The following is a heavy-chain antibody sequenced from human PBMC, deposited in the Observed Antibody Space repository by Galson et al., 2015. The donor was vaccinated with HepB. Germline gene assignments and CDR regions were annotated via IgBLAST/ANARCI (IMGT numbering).Heavy chain of an antibody. CDR3: ANPTPGSNYYYYGMDV. D-gene: IGHD1-14*01. V-gene: IGHV3-23*01. CDR1: GFTFSSYA. Sequence: LRLSCAASGFTFSSYAMSWVRQAPGKGLEWVSAISGSGGSTYYADSVKGRFTISRDNSKNTLYLQMNSLRAEDTAVYYCANPTPGSNYYYYGMDVWGQGTTVTVSS. J-gene: IGHJ6*02. CDR2: ISGSGGST.